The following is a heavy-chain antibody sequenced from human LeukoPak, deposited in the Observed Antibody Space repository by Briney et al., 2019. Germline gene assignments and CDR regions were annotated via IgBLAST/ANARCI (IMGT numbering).Heavy chain of an antibody. CDR2: IIPIFGTA. D-gene: IGHD3-22*01. V-gene: IGHV1-69*13. CDR3: ARVERPDYYDSSDYYYGMDV. Sequence: SVKVSCKASRGTFSSYAISWVRQAPGQGLEWMGGIIPIFGTANYAQKFQGRVTITADESTSTAYMELSSLRSEDTAVYYCARVERPDYYDSSDYYYGMDVWGQGTTVTVSS. J-gene: IGHJ6*02. CDR1: RGTFSSYA.